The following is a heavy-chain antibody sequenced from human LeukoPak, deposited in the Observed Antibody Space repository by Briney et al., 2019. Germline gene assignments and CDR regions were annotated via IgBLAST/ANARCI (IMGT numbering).Heavy chain of an antibody. CDR2: IDPNTGGT. V-gene: IGHV1-2*06. CDR3: ASLYDIVGTTVDY. CDR1: GYTFTNYY. J-gene: IGHJ4*02. Sequence: ASVKVSCKTSGYTFTNYYIHWVRQAPGQGLEWMGRIDPNTGGTKSAKNFQGRVTMTRDTSISTAYMVLSGLRSDDTAVYYCASLYDIVGTTVDYWGQGTLVTVSS. D-gene: IGHD1-26*01.